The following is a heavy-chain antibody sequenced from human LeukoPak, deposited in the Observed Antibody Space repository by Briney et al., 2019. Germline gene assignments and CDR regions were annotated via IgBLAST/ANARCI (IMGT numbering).Heavy chain of an antibody. CDR2: ISGSGGST. J-gene: IGHJ4*02. V-gene: IGHV3-23*01. CDR3: AKVGSGGRITYIDY. Sequence: GGSPRLSCAASGFTFSSYAMSWVRQAPGKGLEWVSAISGSGGSTYYADSVKGRFTISRDNSKNTLYLQMNSLRAEDTAVYYCAKVGSGGRITYIDYWGQGTLVTVSS. CDR1: GFTFSSYA. D-gene: IGHD1-26*01.